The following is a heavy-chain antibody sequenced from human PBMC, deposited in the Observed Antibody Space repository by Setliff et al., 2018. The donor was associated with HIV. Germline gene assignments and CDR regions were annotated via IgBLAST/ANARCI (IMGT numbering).Heavy chain of an antibody. V-gene: IGHV4-4*02. Sequence: LSLTCAVSGGSISSSNWWSWVRQPPGKGLEWIGKIYHSGRTYYNPSLKSRVTISVDKSKNQFSLKLSSVTAADTAVYYCARAGSSSDHYYYYYMDVWGKGTTVTVSS. CDR2: IYHSGRT. CDR1: GGSISSSNW. J-gene: IGHJ6*03. D-gene: IGHD6-13*01. CDR3: ARAGSSSDHYYYYYMDV.